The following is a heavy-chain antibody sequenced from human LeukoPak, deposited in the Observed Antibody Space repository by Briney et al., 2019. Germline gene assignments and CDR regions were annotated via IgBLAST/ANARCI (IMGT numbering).Heavy chain of an antibody. V-gene: IGHV4-59*01. CDR1: GGSISSYY. Sequence: PSETLSLTCTVSGGSISSYYWSWIRQPPGKGREGIGYIYYSGRTNYNPSLKSRVTISVDTSKNQFSLKLSSVTAADTAVYYCARTFGYGYSSYGMDVWGQGTTVTVSS. D-gene: IGHD5-18*01. CDR2: IYYSGRT. CDR3: ARTFGYGYSSYGMDV. J-gene: IGHJ6*02.